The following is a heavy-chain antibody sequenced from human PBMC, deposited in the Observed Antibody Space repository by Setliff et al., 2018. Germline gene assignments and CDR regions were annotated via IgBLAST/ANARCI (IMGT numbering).Heavy chain of an antibody. CDR2: INHSGST. J-gene: IGHJ3*02. V-gene: IGHV4-34*01. CDR1: GGSFSGYY. CDR3: ARGWGSGWSKEGAFDI. D-gene: IGHD6-19*01. Sequence: LSLTCAVYGGSFSGYYWSWLRQPPGKGLEWIGEINHSGSTNYNPSLKSQVTISVDTSKNQFSLKLSSVTAADTAVYYCARGWGSGWSKEGAFDIWGQGTMVTVSS.